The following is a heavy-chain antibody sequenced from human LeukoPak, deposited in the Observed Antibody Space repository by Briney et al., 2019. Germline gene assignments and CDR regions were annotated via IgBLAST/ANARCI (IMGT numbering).Heavy chain of an antibody. CDR1: GFTFSSYA. D-gene: IGHD1-26*01. Sequence: GGSLRLSCAASGFTFSSYAMSWVRQAPGKGLEWVSSSSGRSYYIYNADSVKGRFTISRDNANNSLFLQMNNLRVEDTAVYYCAKDSEWAQPTGGDHWGQGILVTVSS. CDR3: AKDSEWAQPTGGDH. J-gene: IGHJ4*02. V-gene: IGHV3-21*01. CDR2: SSGRSYYI.